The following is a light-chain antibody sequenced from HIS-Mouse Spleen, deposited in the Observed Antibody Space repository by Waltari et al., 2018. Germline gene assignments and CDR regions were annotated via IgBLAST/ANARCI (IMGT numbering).Light chain of an antibody. CDR2: DAS. V-gene: IGKV3-11*01. Sequence: EIVLTQSPATLSLSPGERATLSCSASQSVSSYLAWYQQKPGQAPRLLIYDASNRATGIPARFSGSGSGTDFTLTISSLEPEDFAVYYCQQRSNWPQLTFGGGTKVEIK. J-gene: IGKJ4*01. CDR3: QQRSNWPQLT. CDR1: QSVSSY.